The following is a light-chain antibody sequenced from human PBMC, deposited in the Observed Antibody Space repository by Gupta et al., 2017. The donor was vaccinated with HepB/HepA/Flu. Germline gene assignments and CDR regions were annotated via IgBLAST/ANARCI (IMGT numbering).Light chain of an antibody. V-gene: IGKV1-16*02. CDR3: QQYHSYPLT. CDR2: AAS. J-gene: IGKJ5*01. Sequence: DIQMTPSPSSLSASVGDRVTITCRASQGIGNYLAWFQQKPGAAPKSLIYAASSLQSGVPSKFSGSVSATDFTLTISNLQPEDFATYYCQQYHSYPLTLGQGTRLEIK. CDR1: QGIGNY.